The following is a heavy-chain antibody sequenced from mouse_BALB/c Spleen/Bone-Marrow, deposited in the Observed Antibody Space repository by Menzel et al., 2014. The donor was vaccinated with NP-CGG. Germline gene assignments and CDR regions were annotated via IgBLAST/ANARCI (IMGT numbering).Heavy chain of an antibody. CDR2: IYPGDGDT. V-gene: IGHV1-82*01. CDR1: GYAFSYSW. J-gene: IGHJ4*01. CDR3: ARSDGYRAMDY. Sequence: VQLVESGPELVKPGDSVKISCKASGYAFSYSWMNWVKQRPGQGLEWIGRIYPGDGDTYYNGKFKGRATLTADKSSSTSYMQVSCLSSVDAAVYFCARSDGYRAMDYWGQGSSVTVSS. D-gene: IGHD2-3*01.